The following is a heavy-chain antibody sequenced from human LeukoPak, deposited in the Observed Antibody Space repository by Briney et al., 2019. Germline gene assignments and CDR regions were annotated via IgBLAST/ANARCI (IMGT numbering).Heavy chain of an antibody. J-gene: IGHJ5*02. CDR3: ARGGDSSGQLFDP. V-gene: IGHV3-53*01. Sequence: GGSLRLSCAASGFTVSSNYMSWVRQAPGKGLEWVSVIYSGGSTYYADSVKGRFTISRDNSKNTLYLQMNSLRAEDKAVYYCARGGDSSGQLFDPWGQGTLVTVSS. D-gene: IGHD3-22*01. CDR2: IYSGGST. CDR1: GFTVSSNY.